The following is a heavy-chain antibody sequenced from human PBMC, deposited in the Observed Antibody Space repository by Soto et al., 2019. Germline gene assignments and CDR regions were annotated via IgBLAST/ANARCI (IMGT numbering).Heavy chain of an antibody. J-gene: IGHJ4*02. CDR2: IIPIFGTA. CDR3: ARVAETGYTSGWYYFDY. CDR1: GGTFSNYA. D-gene: IGHD6-19*01. V-gene: IGHV1-69*14. Sequence: QVQLVQSGADVKKPGSSVKVSCEVSGGTFSNYAFTWVRQGPGQGLEWMGGIIPIFGTANYARQFKGRVAISADKSTTTTYMELSNLTSEDTAVYYCARVAETGYTSGWYYFDYWGQGSLVIVSS.